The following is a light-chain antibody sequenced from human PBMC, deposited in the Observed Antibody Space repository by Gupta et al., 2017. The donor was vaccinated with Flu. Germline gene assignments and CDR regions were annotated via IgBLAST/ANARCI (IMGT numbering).Light chain of an antibody. CDR2: KAS. CDR3: QRYDSLWT. J-gene: IGKJ1*01. V-gene: IGKV1-5*03. CDR1: QSISSW. Sequence: VGDRVTITCRASQSISSWLAWYQQKPGKVPKLLIYKASNLESGVPSRFSGSGPGTEFTLTISSLKPDDSATYYCQRYDSLWTFGQGTRVEIK.